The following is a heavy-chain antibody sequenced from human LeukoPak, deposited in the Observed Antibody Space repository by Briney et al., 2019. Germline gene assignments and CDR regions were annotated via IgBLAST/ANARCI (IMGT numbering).Heavy chain of an antibody. V-gene: IGHV3-53*01. CDR1: GFTVSSNY. J-gene: IGHJ3*02. CDR3: ARGGGSDAFDI. CDR2: IYSGGNT. D-gene: IGHD3-16*01. Sequence: PGGSLRLSCAASGFTVSSNYMSWVRQAPGKGLEWVSVIYSGGNTYYADSVKGRFTISRDNSKNTLYLQMNSLRAKDTAVYYCARGGGSDAFDIWGQGTMVTVSS.